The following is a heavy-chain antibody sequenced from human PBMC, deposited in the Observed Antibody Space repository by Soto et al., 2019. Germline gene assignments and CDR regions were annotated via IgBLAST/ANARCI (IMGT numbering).Heavy chain of an antibody. Sequence: GRSLRLSSEASGFTFSSAWMRWVRQAPGKGPEWVGRIKSKTDGGTIDYAAPVKGRFTISRDDIKNRLYLQMDSLKTEDTAIYYCTTEPDPRYRSGGTCYLFFDYPCYVMDVWGQGSTVTVS. D-gene: IGHD2-15*01. J-gene: IGHJ6*02. V-gene: IGHV3-15*01. CDR1: GFTFSSAW. CDR2: IKSKTDGGTI. CDR3: TTEPDPRYRSGGTCYLFFDYPCYVMDV.